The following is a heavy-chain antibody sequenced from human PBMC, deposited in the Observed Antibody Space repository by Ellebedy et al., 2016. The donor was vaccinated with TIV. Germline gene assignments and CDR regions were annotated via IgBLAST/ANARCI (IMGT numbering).Heavy chain of an antibody. V-gene: IGHV3-74*01. Sequence: GESLKISCAASGFTFSSYWMHWVRQAPGKGLVWVSRINIYGTTTSYADSVKGRFTISRDNAKNTLYLQMNSLRAEDTAVYDCARIGSTFPFDWGQGTLVTVSS. J-gene: IGHJ4*02. CDR1: GFTFSSYW. CDR2: INIYGTTT. D-gene: IGHD6-13*01. CDR3: ARIGSTFPFD.